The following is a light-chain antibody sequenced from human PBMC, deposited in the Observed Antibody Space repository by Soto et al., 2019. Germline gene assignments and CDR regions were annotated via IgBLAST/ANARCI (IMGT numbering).Light chain of an antibody. CDR2: DVN. CDR3: CSYAGSNTYV. CDR1: SSDVGGYHY. J-gene: IGLJ1*01. Sequence: QSALTQPRSVSGSPGQSVTLSCTGTSSDVGGYHYVSWYQHHPGKAPKIIIYDVNKRPSGVPDRFSGSKSGNTASLTISGLQTEDEADYYCCSYAGSNTYVFGSGTKLTVL. V-gene: IGLV2-11*01.